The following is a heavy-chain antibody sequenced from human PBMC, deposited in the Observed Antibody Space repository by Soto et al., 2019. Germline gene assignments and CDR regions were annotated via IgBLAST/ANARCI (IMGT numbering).Heavy chain of an antibody. CDR1: GGSISSYY. D-gene: IGHD2-2*01. Sequence: SETLSLTCTVSGGSISSYYWSWIRQPPGKGLEWIGYIYYSGSTNYNPSLKSRVTISVDTSKNQSFLKLSSVTAADTAVYYCARSGISSTSWRYYYYYYMDVWGKGTTVTVSS. V-gene: IGHV4-59*08. CDR3: ARSGISSTSWRYYYYYYMDV. CDR2: IYYSGST. J-gene: IGHJ6*03.